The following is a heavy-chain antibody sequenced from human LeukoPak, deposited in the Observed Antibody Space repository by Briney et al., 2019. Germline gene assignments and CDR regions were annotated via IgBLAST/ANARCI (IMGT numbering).Heavy chain of an antibody. CDR2: IYYTGST. V-gene: IGHV4-31*03. CDR3: ARVPSVIDAFDI. J-gene: IGHJ3*02. CDR1: GGSISSGGYY. D-gene: IGHD2-21*01. Sequence: AQTLSLTCTVSGGSISSGGYYWSWIRQHPGKGLEWIAYIYYTGSTYYNPSLKSRLTISVDRSKNQFSLRLSSITAADTAVYYCARVPSVIDAFDIWGQGTMVTVSS.